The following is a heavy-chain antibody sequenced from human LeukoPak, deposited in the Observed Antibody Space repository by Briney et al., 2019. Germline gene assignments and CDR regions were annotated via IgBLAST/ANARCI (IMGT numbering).Heavy chain of an antibody. Sequence: SGPALVKPTQTLTLTCTFSGFSLSTSGMCVCWIRQPPGKALEWLARIDWDDDKYYSTSLKTRLTISKDTSKNQVVLTMTNMDPVDTATYYCARWGHHSGYDYAFFDYWGQGTLVTVSS. V-gene: IGHV2-70*11. J-gene: IGHJ4*02. CDR3: ARWGHHSGYDYAFFDY. CDR1: GFSLSTSGMC. CDR2: IDWDDDK. D-gene: IGHD5-12*01.